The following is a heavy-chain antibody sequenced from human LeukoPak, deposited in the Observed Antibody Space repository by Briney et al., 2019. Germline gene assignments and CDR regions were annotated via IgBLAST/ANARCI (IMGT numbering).Heavy chain of an antibody. CDR2: ISGGGDYT. CDR1: GFTFRSSA. V-gene: IGHV3-23*01. J-gene: IGHJ4*02. CDR3: AKTAGRSNTWHQESDY. Sequence: GGSLRLSCAASGFTFRSSAVSWVRQAPGKGLHWVSVISGGGDYTYYADSVKGRFTISRDNSKNTLYLQMNSLRAEDTAVYYCAKTAGRSNTWHQESDYWGQGTLVTVSS. D-gene: IGHD1-14*01.